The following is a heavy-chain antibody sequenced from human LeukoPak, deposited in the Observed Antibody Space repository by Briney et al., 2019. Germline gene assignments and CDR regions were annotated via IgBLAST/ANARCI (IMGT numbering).Heavy chain of an antibody. Sequence: GGSLRLSCAASGFTFDDYAMHWVRQAPGKGLEWVPGISWNSGSIGYADSVKGRFTISRDNAKNSLYLQMNSLRAEDTALYYCAKGTGAVDAFDIWGQGTMVTVSS. CDR2: ISWNSGSI. CDR1: GFTFDDYA. V-gene: IGHV3-9*01. D-gene: IGHD1-1*01. J-gene: IGHJ3*02. CDR3: AKGTGAVDAFDI.